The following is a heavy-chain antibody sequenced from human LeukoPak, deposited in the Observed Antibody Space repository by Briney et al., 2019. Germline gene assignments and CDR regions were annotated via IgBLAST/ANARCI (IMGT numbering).Heavy chain of an antibody. CDR3: ARDRTELRGSYFDY. Sequence: SETLSLTCTVSGGSISSYYWSWIRQPPGKGLEWIGYIYYSGSTNYNPSLKSRVTISVDTSKNQFSLKLSSVTAADTAVYYCARDRTELRGSYFDYWGQGTLVTVSS. V-gene: IGHV4-59*01. CDR1: GGSISSYY. J-gene: IGHJ4*02. D-gene: IGHD3-16*01. CDR2: IYYSGST.